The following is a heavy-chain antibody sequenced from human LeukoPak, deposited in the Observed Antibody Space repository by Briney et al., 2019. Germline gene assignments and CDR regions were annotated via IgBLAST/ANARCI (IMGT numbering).Heavy chain of an antibody. Sequence: SGGSLRLSCAASGFTFSSYSMNWVRQAPGKGLEWVSSISSSSSYIYYAGSVKGRFTISRDNAKNSLYLQMNSLRAEDTAVYYCARVGSSPIPFDIWGQGTMVTVSS. D-gene: IGHD2-2*02. CDR1: GFTFSSYS. J-gene: IGHJ3*02. CDR3: ARVGSSPIPFDI. CDR2: ISSSSSYI. V-gene: IGHV3-21*01.